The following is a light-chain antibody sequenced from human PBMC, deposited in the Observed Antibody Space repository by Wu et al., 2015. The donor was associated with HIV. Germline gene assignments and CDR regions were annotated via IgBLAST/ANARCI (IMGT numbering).Light chain of an antibody. CDR3: QLYGHSLL. J-gene: IGKJ4*01. Sequence: EIVLTQSPDTLSLSPGERATHSCRASLSVNSNYLAWYQQKPGQAPRLLIFGSANRATGIPDRFSGSGSGADFTLTISRLEPEDFAVYFCQLYGHSLLFGGGSKLEIK. CDR2: GSA. CDR1: LSVNSNY. V-gene: IGKV3-20*01.